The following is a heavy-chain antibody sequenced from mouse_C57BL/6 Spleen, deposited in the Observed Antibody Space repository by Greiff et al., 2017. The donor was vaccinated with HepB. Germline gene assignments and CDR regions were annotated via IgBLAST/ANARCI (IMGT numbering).Heavy chain of an antibody. D-gene: IGHD2-1*01. CDR1: GYSITSGYY. J-gene: IGHJ2*01. V-gene: IGHV3-6*01. CDR3: ARDGNYVRFDY. CDR2: ISYDGSN. Sequence: EVQLQQSGPGLVKPSQSLSLTCSVTGYSITSGYYWNWIRQFPGNKLEWMGYISYDGSNNYNPSLKNRISITRDTSKNQFFLKLNSVTTEDTATYYCARDGNYVRFDYWGQGTTLTVSS.